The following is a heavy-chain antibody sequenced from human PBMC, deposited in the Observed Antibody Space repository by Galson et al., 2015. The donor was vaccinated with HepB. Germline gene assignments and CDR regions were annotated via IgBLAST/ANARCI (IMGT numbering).Heavy chain of an antibody. J-gene: IGHJ6*02. Sequence: SLRLSCAASGFTVSSNYMSWVRQAPGKGLEWVSIIYSGGRAYYADFVKGRFTISRDSSKNTLFLQMKSLRVEDTALYYCAGSIVGATYNYGLDVWGQGTTVTVSS. CDR1: GFTVSSNY. D-gene: IGHD1-26*01. V-gene: IGHV3-53*01. CDR3: AGSIVGATYNYGLDV. CDR2: IYSGGRA.